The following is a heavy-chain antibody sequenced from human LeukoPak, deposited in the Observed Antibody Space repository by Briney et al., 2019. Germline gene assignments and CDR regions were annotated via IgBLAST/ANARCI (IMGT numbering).Heavy chain of an antibody. Sequence: GGSLRLSCAASGFTASSNYMSWVRQAPGKGLEGVSSISSSSSTIYYADSVKGRFTISRDNAKNSLYLQMNSLRDEDTAVYYCARGGSGTMWYWGQGTLVTVSP. CDR2: ISSSSSTI. D-gene: IGHD1-1*01. V-gene: IGHV3-48*02. J-gene: IGHJ4*02. CDR1: GFTASSNY. CDR3: ARGGSGTMWY.